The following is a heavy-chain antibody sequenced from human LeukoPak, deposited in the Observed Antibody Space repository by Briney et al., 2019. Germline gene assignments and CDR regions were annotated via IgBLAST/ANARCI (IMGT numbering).Heavy chain of an antibody. CDR1: GFTFSSYG. CDR3: AKDIMKWLVPNRGRPYYFDY. V-gene: IGHV3-30*18. Sequence: GGSLRLSCAASGFTFSSYGMHWVRQAPGKGLEWVAVISYDGSNKYYADSVKGRFTISRDNSKNTLFLQMNSLSAKDAAVYYCAKDIMKWLVPNRGRPYYFDYWGPGTLVTVSS. J-gene: IGHJ4*02. D-gene: IGHD6-19*01. CDR2: ISYDGSNK.